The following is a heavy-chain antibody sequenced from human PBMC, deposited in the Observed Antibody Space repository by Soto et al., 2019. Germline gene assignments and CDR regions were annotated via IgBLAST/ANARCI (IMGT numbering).Heavy chain of an antibody. CDR1: GFTFSSYG. D-gene: IGHD3-10*01. CDR3: ARGALWFGTGTPGGMDV. J-gene: IGHJ6*02. Sequence: QVQLVESGGGVVQPGRSLRLSCAASGFTFSSYGMHWVRQAPGMGLEWVAVIWYDGSNKYYADSVKGRFTISRDNSKNTLYLQMNSLRAEDTAVYYCARGALWFGTGTPGGMDVWGQGTTVTVSS. V-gene: IGHV3-33*01. CDR2: IWYDGSNK.